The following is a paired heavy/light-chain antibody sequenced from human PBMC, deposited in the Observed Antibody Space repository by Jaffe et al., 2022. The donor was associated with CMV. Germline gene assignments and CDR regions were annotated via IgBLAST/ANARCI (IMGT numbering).Heavy chain of an antibody. D-gene: IGHD7-27*01. CDR2: TYYRSRWLY. Sequence: QVQLEQSGPRLVRPSQTLSLTCAISGDSVSSNTAVWYWIRQSPSRGLVWLGRTYYRSRWLYDSAVSVSSRISVNPDTSKNQFSLHLSSVTPEDTAVYYCARGLAGTGAFDVWGQGTMVTVSS. CDR3: ARGLAGTGAFDV. V-gene: IGHV6-1*01. CDR1: GDSVSSNTAV. J-gene: IGHJ3*01.
Light chain of an antibody. Sequence: EIVLTQSPGTLSLSPGERATLSCRASQSIRGNYLTWYQQKPGQAPRLLIYGASSRATGVPDRFSGSGSGTDFTLTISRLEPEDSAVYYCQQHGTLPTFGQGTKVEI. CDR1: QSIRGNY. CDR2: GAS. J-gene: IGKJ1*01. V-gene: IGKV3-20*01. CDR3: QQHGTLPT.